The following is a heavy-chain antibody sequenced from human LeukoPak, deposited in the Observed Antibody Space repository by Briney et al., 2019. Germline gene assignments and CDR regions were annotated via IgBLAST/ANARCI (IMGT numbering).Heavy chain of an antibody. J-gene: IGHJ4*02. CDR2: IYYSGST. Sequence: SETLSLTCTVSGGSISSYYWSWIRQPPGKGLEWIGYIYYSGSTNYNPSLKSRVTISVDTSKNQFSLKLSSVTAADTAVYYCARLTSGSSYAFDYWGQGTLVTVSS. V-gene: IGHV4-59*01. CDR3: ARLTSGSSYAFDY. D-gene: IGHD1-26*01. CDR1: GGSISSYY.